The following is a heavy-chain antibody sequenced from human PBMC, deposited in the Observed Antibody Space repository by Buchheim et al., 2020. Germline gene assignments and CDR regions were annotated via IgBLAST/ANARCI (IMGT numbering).Heavy chain of an antibody. CDR2: IYYSGSS. V-gene: IGHV4-59*01. CDR3: ARGRRYFDSYDAFDF. D-gene: IGHD3-9*01. CDR1: GGSISNFH. Sequence: QVHLQESGPGLVRPSETLSLTCTVSGGSISNFHWSWIRQPPGKGLQWIGDIYYSGSSNYNPSLKSRVTISADTSQRHFSLKLSSVTAADTAVYYCARGRRYFDSYDAFDFWGQGT. J-gene: IGHJ3*01.